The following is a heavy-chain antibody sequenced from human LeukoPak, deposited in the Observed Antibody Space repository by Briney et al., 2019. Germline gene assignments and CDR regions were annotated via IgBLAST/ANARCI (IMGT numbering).Heavy chain of an antibody. Sequence: ASVKVSCKASGYTFTNYYIHWVRQAPGQGLEGMGLIHPGGDNTDYAQNYPGRVTMTRDTYTSTVYMGLSSLRSDDTAVYYCARLWFGELLVYWGEGTLVTVSS. V-gene: IGHV1-46*01. J-gene: IGHJ1*01. CDR1: GYTFTNYY. D-gene: IGHD3-10*01. CDR3: ARLWFGELLVY. CDR2: IHPGGDNT.